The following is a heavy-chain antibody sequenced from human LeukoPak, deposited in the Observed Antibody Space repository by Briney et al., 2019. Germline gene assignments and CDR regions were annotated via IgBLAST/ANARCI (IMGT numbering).Heavy chain of an antibody. CDR1: GGSIHSGSYY. D-gene: IGHD1-26*01. Sequence: SETLSLTCTVSGGSIHSGSYYWGWLRQPPGKGLEWIGSIYYSGSPNYNPSLKSRVTISIDTAQNQFSLKLSSVPAADTAVYYCVRDRVGTTGVPYFGFWGQGTLVTVSS. CDR2: IYYSGSP. CDR3: VRDRVGTTGVPYFGF. V-gene: IGHV4-39*07. J-gene: IGHJ4*01.